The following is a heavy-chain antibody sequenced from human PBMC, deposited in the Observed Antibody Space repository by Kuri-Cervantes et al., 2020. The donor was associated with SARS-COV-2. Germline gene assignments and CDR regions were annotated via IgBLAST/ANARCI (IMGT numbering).Heavy chain of an antibody. CDR3: AKAPLLASSGSYCDY. Sequence: GGSLRLSCAASGFDFSRSALHGVRQAPGKGLEWVAVISYDGNNKNCTASGKGRFTISRDNSKNTLYLQMNRLRAEDTSVYYCAKAPLLASSGSYCDYWGQGTLVTVSS. CDR2: ISYDGNNK. CDR1: GFDFSRSA. J-gene: IGHJ4*02. V-gene: IGHV3-30-3*01. D-gene: IGHD1-26*01.